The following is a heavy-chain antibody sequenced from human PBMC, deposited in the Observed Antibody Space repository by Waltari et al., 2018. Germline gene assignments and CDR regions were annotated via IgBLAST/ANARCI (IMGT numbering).Heavy chain of an antibody. CDR3: ARVGVDFWSGYWPDV. CDR2: IYTSGNT. J-gene: IGHJ6*04. V-gene: IGHV4-4*09. Sequence: QVQLQESGPGLVKPSETLSLTCTVSGGSISSYYWSWIRQPPGKGLEWIGYIYTSGNTNYNPSLKSRVTISVDTSKNQFSLKLSSVTAADTAVYYCARVGVDFWSGYWPDVWGKGTTVTVSS. D-gene: IGHD3-3*01. CDR1: GGSISSYY.